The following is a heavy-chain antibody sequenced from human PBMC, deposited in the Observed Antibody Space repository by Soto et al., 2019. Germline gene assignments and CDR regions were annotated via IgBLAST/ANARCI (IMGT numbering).Heavy chain of an antibody. CDR1: GGSISSYY. J-gene: IGHJ6*03. CDR2: IYYSGST. D-gene: IGHD3-10*01. V-gene: IGHV4-59*01. CDR3: ARSMRNKYYYGSGSSSNYYYYYMDV. Sequence: SETLSPTCTVSGGSISSYYWSWIRQPPGKGLEWIGYIYYSGSTNYNPSLKSRVTISVDTSKNQFSLKLSSVTAADTAVYYCARSMRNKYYYGSGSSSNYYYYYMDVWGKGTTVTVSS.